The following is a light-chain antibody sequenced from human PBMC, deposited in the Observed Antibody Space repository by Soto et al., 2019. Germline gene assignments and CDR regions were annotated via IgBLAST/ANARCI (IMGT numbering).Light chain of an antibody. CDR3: QQYNNWRGP. J-gene: IGKJ1*01. V-gene: IGKV3-15*01. CDR1: QSVSGN. Sequence: EIVMTQSPATLSVSPGERATLSCRASQSVSGNLAWYQQKPGQAPRLLIYGASTRATDIPARFSGSGSGTEFTLTINSLQSEDFAVYYCQQYNNWRGPFGQGTKVEIK. CDR2: GAS.